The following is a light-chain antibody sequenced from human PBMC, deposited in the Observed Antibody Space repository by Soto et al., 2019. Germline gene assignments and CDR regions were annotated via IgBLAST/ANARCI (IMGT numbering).Light chain of an antibody. J-gene: IGKJ1*01. CDR3: QQYGSYPFA. CDR2: GAS. Sequence: EILLTQSPATLSLSPGERATLSCRASQSVTGYLAWYQQKPGQAPRLLIYGASNRATGIPSRFSGSGSGTEFTLTISSLEPEDFAAYYCQQYGSYPFAFGPGTKVDIK. CDR1: QSVTGY. V-gene: IGKV3-11*01.